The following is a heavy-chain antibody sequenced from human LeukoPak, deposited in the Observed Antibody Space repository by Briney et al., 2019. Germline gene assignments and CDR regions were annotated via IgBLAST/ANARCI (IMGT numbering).Heavy chain of an antibody. V-gene: IGHV3-7*01. CDR3: ARDQTLSIWSGYPNWFDP. Sequence: PGGSLRLSCAASGFTFSSYWMSWVRQAPGKGLEWVANIKQDGSEKYYVDSVKGRFTISRDNAKNSLYLQMNSLRAEDTAVYYCARDQTLSIWSGYPNWFDPWGQGTLVTVSS. CDR2: IKQDGSEK. J-gene: IGHJ5*02. D-gene: IGHD3-3*01. CDR1: GFTFSSYW.